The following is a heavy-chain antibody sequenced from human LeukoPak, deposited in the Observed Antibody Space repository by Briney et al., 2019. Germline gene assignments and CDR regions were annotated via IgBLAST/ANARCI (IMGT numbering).Heavy chain of an antibody. V-gene: IGHV1-69*13. CDR3: ARDRRRIVVVTTGNDAFDI. J-gene: IGHJ3*02. CDR1: GGTFTSYA. Sequence: GASVKVSCKASGGTFTSYAISWVRQAPGQGLEWMGGIIPIFGTANYAQKFPGRVTITADESTSTAYMELSRLRSEDTAVYYCARDRRRIVVVTTGNDAFDIWGQGTMVTVSS. CDR2: IIPIFGTA. D-gene: IGHD3-22*01.